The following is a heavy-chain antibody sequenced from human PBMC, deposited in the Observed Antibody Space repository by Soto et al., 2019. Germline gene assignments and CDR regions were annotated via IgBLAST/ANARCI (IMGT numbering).Heavy chain of an antibody. CDR2: IIPIFGTA. Sequence: QVQLVQSGAEVKKPGSSVKVSCKASGGTFSSYAISWVRQAPGQGLEWMGGIIPIFGTANYAQKFQGRVTITADESTSTAYMELSSLRSEDTAVYYCARSRSRVRGVIITDYYYGMDVWGQGTTVTVSS. CDR1: GGTFSSYA. V-gene: IGHV1-69*12. D-gene: IGHD3-10*01. CDR3: ARSRSRVRGVIITDYYYGMDV. J-gene: IGHJ6*02.